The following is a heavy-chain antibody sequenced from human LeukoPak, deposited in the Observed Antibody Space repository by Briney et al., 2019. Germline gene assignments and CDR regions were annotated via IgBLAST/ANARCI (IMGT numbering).Heavy chain of an antibody. J-gene: IGHJ5*02. D-gene: IGHD4-23*01. V-gene: IGHV1-8*01. CDR1: GYTFTSYD. CDR2: MNPNSGNT. CDR3: ASWTTVVTSGFDWDNWFDP. Sequence: ASVKVSCKASGYTFTSYDINWVRQATGQGLEWMGWMNPNSGNTGYAQKFQGRVTMTRNTSISTAYMELSSLRSEDTAVYYCASWTTVVTSGFDWDNWFDPWGQGTLVTVSS.